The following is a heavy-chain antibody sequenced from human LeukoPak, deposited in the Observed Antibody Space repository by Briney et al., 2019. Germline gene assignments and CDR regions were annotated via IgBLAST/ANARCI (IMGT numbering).Heavy chain of an antibody. V-gene: IGHV3-7*01. CDR2: IKQDGSEK. CDR1: GFTYSRYW. D-gene: IGHD5-18*01. J-gene: IGHJ4*02. Sequence: GGSLRLSCAASGFTYSRYWMSWVRQAPGKGLEWVANIKQDGSEKYYVDSVKGRFTISRDNVKNSLYLQMNGLRAEDTAVYYCARDLDAAMVTDYWGQGTLVTVSS. CDR3: ARDLDAAMVTDY.